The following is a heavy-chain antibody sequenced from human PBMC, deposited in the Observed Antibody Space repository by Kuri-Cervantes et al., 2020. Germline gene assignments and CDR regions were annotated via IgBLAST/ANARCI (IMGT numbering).Heavy chain of an antibody. J-gene: IGHJ4*02. Sequence: SLKISCAASGFTFDDYAMHWVRQARGKGLEWVSGISWNSGSIGYADSVKGRFTISRDNAKNSLYLQMNSLRAEDTAVYYCATDSINQGFDNWGQGTLVTVSS. V-gene: IGHV3-9*01. CDR2: ISWNSGSI. CDR1: GFTFDDYA. D-gene: IGHD1-14*01. CDR3: ATDSINQGFDN.